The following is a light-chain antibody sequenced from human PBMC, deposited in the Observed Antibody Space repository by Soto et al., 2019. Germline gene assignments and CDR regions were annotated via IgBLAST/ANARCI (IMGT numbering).Light chain of an antibody. CDR1: SGSVSTGYY. J-gene: IGLJ2*01. Sequence: QAVVTQEPSISVSPGGTVTLTCGLSSGSVSTGYYPSWYQQTPGQAPRTLIYGTNGRSSGVPDRFSGSILGNKAALTIAGAQADDESDYYCVLYMGGGVVFGGGTQLTVL. CDR2: GTN. CDR3: VLYMGGGVV. V-gene: IGLV8-61*01.